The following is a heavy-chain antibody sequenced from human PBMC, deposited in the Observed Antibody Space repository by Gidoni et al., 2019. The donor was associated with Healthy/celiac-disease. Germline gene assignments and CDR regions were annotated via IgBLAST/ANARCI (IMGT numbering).Heavy chain of an antibody. CDR2: IIPIFGTA. CDR3: ARAKYPPYYYDSSGHNFFDY. Sequence: QVQLVQSGAEVKKPGSSVKVSCKASGGTFSSYAISWVRQAPGQGLEWMGGIIPIFGTATYAQKFQGRVTITADESTSTAYMELSSLRSEDTAVYYCARAKYPPYYYDSSGHNFFDYWGQGTLVTVSS. D-gene: IGHD3-22*01. V-gene: IGHV1-69*01. J-gene: IGHJ4*02. CDR1: GGTFSSYA.